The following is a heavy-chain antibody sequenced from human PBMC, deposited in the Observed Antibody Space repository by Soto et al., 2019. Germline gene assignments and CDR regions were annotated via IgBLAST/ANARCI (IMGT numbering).Heavy chain of an antibody. Sequence: EVQLVESGGGLVKPGGSLRLSCAASGFTFSSYSMNWVRQAPGKGLEWVSSISSSSSYVYYADSVKGRFTISRDNAKNSLYLQMNSLRAEDTAVYYCARVWGYGDYYYYYMDVWGKGTTVTVSS. V-gene: IGHV3-21*01. CDR2: ISSSSSYV. CDR1: GFTFSSYS. J-gene: IGHJ6*03. CDR3: ARVWGYGDYYYYYMDV. D-gene: IGHD4-17*01.